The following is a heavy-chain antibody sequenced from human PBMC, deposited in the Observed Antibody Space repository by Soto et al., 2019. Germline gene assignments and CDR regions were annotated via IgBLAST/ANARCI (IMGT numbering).Heavy chain of an antibody. D-gene: IGHD6-6*01. CDR1: GGTFSSYA. V-gene: IGHV1-69*06. CDR2: IIPIFGTA. CDR3: ASPGIGYSSSYSFHYYYGMDV. J-gene: IGHJ6*02. Sequence: ASVKVSCKASGGTFSSYAISWVRQAPGQGLEWMGGIIPIFGTANYAQKFQGRVTITADKSTSTAYMELSSLRSEDTAVYYCASPGIGYSSSYSFHYYYGMDVWGQGTTVTV.